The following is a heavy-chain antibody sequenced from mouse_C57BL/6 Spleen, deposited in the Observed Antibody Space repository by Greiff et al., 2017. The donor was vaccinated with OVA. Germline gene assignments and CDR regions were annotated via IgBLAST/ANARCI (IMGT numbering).Heavy chain of an antibody. CDR1: GFTFNTYA. Sequence: EVQGVESGGGLVQPKGSLKLSCAASGFTFNTYAMHWVRQAPGKGLEWVARIRSKSSNYATYYAVSVKDRFTISRDASPSMLYLQMMNSKTEDTAKYYCVRDAGPALYYALDSWGQGTSVTVSS. J-gene: IGHJ4*01. CDR2: IRSKSSNYAT. CDR3: VRDAGPALYYALDS. V-gene: IGHV10-3*01.